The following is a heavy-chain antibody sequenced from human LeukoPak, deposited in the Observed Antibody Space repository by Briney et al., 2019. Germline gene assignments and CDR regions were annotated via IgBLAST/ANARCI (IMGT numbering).Heavy chain of an antibody. CDR2: IIPIFGTA. J-gene: IGHJ4*02. D-gene: IGHD3-22*01. CDR1: GGTFSSYA. Sequence: SVKVSCKASGGTFSSYAISWVRQAPGQGLEWMGGIIPIFGTANYAQKFQGRVTITADESTSTAYMELCSLRSEDTAVYYCASEVSSYYYDSSGYFWGQGTLVTASS. V-gene: IGHV1-69*13. CDR3: ASEVSSYYYDSSGYF.